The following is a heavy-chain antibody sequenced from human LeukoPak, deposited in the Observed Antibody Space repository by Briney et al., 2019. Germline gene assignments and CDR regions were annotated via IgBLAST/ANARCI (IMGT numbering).Heavy chain of an antibody. CDR1: GGSISSGDYY. V-gene: IGHV4-30-4*01. J-gene: IGHJ4*02. D-gene: IGHD3-16*02. CDR3: AGVSGGGVIVDY. CDR2: IYYSGST. Sequence: SQTLSLTCTVSGGSISSGDYYWSWIRQPPGKGLEWIGYIYYSGSTYYNPSLKSRVTISVDTSKNQFSLKLSSVTAADTAVYYCAGVSGGGVIVDYWGQGTLVTVSS.